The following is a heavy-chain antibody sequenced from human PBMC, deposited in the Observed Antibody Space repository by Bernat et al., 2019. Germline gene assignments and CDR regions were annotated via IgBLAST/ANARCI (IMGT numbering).Heavy chain of an antibody. V-gene: IGHV3-66*01. CDR1: GFTVSSNY. Sequence: EVQLVESGGGLVQPGGSLRLSCAASGFTVSSNYMSWVRQAPGKGLEWVSVIYSGGSTYYADSVKGRFTISRDNSKNTLYLQMNSLRAEDTAVYYCARDALLWFGEQATLDAFDIWGQGTMVTVSS. CDR2: IYSGGST. CDR3: ARDALLWFGEQATLDAFDI. J-gene: IGHJ3*02. D-gene: IGHD3-10*01.